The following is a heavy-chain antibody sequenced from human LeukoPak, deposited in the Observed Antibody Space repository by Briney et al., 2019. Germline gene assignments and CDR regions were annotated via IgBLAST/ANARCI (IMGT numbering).Heavy chain of an antibody. CDR2: IYYSGST. CDR3: ASKGSSPSKEVCSAP. J-gene: IGHJ5*02. CDR1: GGSISSYY. Sequence: SETLSLTCTVSGGSISSYYWSWIRQPPGKGLEWIGYIYYSGSTNYNPSLKSRVTISVDTSKNQFSLKLSSVTAADTAVYYCASKGSSPSKEVCSAPGAKGPRVTVSP. D-gene: IGHD2-2*01. V-gene: IGHV4-59*08.